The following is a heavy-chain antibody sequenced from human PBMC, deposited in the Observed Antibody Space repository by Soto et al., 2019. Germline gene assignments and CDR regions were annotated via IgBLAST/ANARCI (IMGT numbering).Heavy chain of an antibody. CDR1: GFTFSSYS. Sequence: GGSLRLSCAASGFTFSSYSMNWVRQAPGKGLEWVSYISSSSSTTYYADSVKGRFTISRDNSKNTLYLQMSSLRAEDTAVYYCAKEGEHSSGWANFDYWGQGTLVTVSS. V-gene: IGHV3-48*01. J-gene: IGHJ4*02. D-gene: IGHD6-19*01. CDR2: ISSSSSTT. CDR3: AKEGEHSSGWANFDY.